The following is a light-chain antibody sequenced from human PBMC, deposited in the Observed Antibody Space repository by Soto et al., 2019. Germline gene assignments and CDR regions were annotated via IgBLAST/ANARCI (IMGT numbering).Light chain of an antibody. J-gene: IGKJ1*01. CDR3: QQSYSTLWT. CDR1: QSISSN. CDR2: AAS. Sequence: DIQMTQSPSSLSASVGDRVTITCRASQSISSNLNWYQQKPGKAPKLLIYAASSLQSGVPSKFSGRGSGTDFTLTLSRLQHEDFANYYCQQSYSTLWTFGQGTKVEIK. V-gene: IGKV1-39*01.